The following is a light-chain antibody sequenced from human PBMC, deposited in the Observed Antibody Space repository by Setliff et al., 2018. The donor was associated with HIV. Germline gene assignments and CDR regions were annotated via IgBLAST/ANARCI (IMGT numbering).Light chain of an antibody. CDR1: SGDVGGHNH. CDR2: DVT. Sequence: QSALTQPASVSGSPGQSITISCTGTSGDVGGHNHVSWYQQHPGKAPQLMIYDVTSRPSGMSNRFSGSKSGNTASLNVSGLLPEDEADYFCSSYTSRGTWVFGGGTKVTL. V-gene: IGLV2-14*03. J-gene: IGLJ3*02. CDR3: SSYTSRGTWV.